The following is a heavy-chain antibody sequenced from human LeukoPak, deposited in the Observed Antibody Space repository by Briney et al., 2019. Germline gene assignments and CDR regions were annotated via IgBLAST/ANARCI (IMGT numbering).Heavy chain of an antibody. CDR2: ISSNGGSK. CDR1: GFTFSSYA. J-gene: IGHJ3*02. D-gene: IGHD3-22*01. CDR3: VKAEGSSVYYGTFYI. Sequence: PGGSVRLFCSASGFTFSSYAMHWVRQAPGKGLEYVSAISSNGGSKYYADSVKGRFTISRDNSKNTLYLQMSSLRAEDTAVYYCVKAEGSSVYYGTFYIWGQGTMVTVSS. V-gene: IGHV3-64D*06.